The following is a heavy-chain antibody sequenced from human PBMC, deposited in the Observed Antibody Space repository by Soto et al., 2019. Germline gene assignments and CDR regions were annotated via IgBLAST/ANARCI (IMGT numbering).Heavy chain of an antibody. CDR2: INHSGST. J-gene: IGHJ6*02. D-gene: IGHD3-10*01. CDR3: ARGHWFGDHYYYYGMDF. CDR1: GGSFSGYY. Sequence: SETLSLTCAVYGGSFSGYYWSWIRQPPGKGLEWIGEINHSGSTNYNPSLKSRVTISVDTSKNQFSLKLSSVTAADTAVYYCARGHWFGDHYYYYGMDFWGQGTTVTVSS. V-gene: IGHV4-34*01.